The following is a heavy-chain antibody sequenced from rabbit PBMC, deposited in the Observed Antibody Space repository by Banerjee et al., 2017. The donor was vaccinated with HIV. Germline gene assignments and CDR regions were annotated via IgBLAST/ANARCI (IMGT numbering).Heavy chain of an antibody. Sequence: QSLEESGGDLVKPGASLTLTCTASGFSFSSGYDICWVRQAPGKGLEWIACIYVGDGNTFYASWAKGRFTISKPSSTTVTLQMTSLTAADTATYFCAGGGAGYGWTRLDLWGPGTLVTVS. D-gene: IGHD6-1*01. CDR1: GFSFSSGYD. CDR3: AGGGAGYGWTRLDL. J-gene: IGHJ3*01. CDR2: IYVGDGNT. V-gene: IGHV1S40*01.